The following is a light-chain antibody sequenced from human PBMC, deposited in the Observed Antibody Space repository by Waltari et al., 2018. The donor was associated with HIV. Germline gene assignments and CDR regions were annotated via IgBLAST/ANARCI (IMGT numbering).Light chain of an antibody. CDR2: DVL. V-gene: IGLV2-11*01. CDR3: CSYGGTWTNVV. CDR1: SGGFSNYNN. J-gene: IGLJ2*01. Sequence: QSALTQPRSVSGSPGQSVTISCPGTSGGFSNYNNVSCYQQHPGKAPKPIIYDVLKRPSGVPDRFSGSKSGNTASLTISGLQADDEADYYCCSYGGTWTNVVFGGGTELTVL.